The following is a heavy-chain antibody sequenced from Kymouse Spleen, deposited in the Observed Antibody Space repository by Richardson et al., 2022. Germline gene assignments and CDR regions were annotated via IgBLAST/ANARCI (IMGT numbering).Heavy chain of an antibody. J-gene: IGHJ6*02. CDR1: GFTFSDHY. CDR2: TRNKANSYTT. D-gene: IGHD4-11,IGHD4-11*01. CDR3: ARVSMTTRGMDV. V-gene: IGHV3-72*01. Sequence: EVQLVESGGGLVQPGGSLRLSCAASGFTFSDHYMDWVRQAPGKGLEWVGRTRNKANSYTTEYAASVKGRFTISRDDSKNSLYLQMNSLKTEDTAVYYCARVSMTTRGMDVWGQGTTVTVSS.